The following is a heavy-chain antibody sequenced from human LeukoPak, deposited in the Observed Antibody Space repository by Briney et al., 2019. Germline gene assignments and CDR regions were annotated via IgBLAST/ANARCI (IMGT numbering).Heavy chain of an antibody. D-gene: IGHD4-17*01. J-gene: IGHJ3*02. CDR3: GRDPNGDYIGAFDM. CDR2: IRGIRGTYST. CDR1: GFTFSNHA. Sequence: GGSLRLSCAASGFTFSNHAMIWVRQAPGKGLEWVSAIRGIRGTYSTEYADSVKDRFTISRDNSKSTLYLQMNSLRAEDTAVYYCGRDPNGDYIGAFDMWGQGTVVTVSS. V-gene: IGHV3-23*01.